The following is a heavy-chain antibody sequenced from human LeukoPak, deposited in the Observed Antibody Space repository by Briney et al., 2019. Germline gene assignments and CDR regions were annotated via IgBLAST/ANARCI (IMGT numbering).Heavy chain of an antibody. D-gene: IGHD6-6*01. Sequence: PGGSLRLSCAASGFTFSSYSMNWVRQAPGKGLEWVSSISSSSSYIYYADSVKGRFTISRDNAKNSLYLQMNSLRAEDTAVYYCARGGGIAARTKKNAFDIWGQGTMVTVSS. CDR2: ISSSSSYI. V-gene: IGHV3-21*01. J-gene: IGHJ3*02. CDR3: ARGGGIAARTKKNAFDI. CDR1: GFTFSSYS.